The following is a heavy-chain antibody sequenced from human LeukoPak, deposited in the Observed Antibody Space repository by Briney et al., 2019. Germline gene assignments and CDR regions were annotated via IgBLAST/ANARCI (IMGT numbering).Heavy chain of an antibody. CDR1: GFSLSDAW. V-gene: IGHV3-15*01. D-gene: IGHD1-1*01. Sequence: GGSLRLSCAASGFSLSDAWVSWVRQAPGKGLECVGRLKPKTEGGTTDYTEPVNDRFSVSRDDSKNTMYLEMKNLKTEDTGLYYCSQLSRGYWGQGTQVTVSS. CDR2: LKPKTEGGTT. CDR3: SQLSRGY. J-gene: IGHJ4*02.